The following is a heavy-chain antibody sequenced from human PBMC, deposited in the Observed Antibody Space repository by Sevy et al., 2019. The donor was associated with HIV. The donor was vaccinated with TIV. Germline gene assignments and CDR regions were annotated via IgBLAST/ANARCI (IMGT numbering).Heavy chain of an antibody. CDR2: IYYSGST. D-gene: IGHD6-13*01. CDR1: GGFISSSSYY. Sequence: SETLSLTCTVSGGFISSSSYYWGWIRQPPGKGLEWIGSIYYSGSTYYNPSLKSRVTISVDTSKNQFSLKLSSVTAADTAVYYCARLSSSWSPFDYWGQGTLVTVSS. CDR3: ARLSSSWSPFDY. V-gene: IGHV4-39*01. J-gene: IGHJ4*02.